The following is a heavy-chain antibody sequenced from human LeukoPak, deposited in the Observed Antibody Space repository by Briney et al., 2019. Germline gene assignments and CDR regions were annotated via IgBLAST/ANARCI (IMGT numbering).Heavy chain of an antibody. CDR2: INPNSGGT. CDR1: GYTITGYY. Sequence: ASVKVSCKASGYTITGYYMHWVRRAPGQGLEWMGWINPNSGGTNYAQKFQGRVTMTRDTSISTAYMELGRLRSDNTAVYYCAREHSSGYYFDAFDIWGQGTMVTVSS. J-gene: IGHJ3*02. D-gene: IGHD3-22*01. V-gene: IGHV1-2*02. CDR3: AREHSSGYYFDAFDI.